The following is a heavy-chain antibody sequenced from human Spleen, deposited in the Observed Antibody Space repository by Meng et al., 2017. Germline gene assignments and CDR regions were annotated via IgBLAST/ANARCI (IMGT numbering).Heavy chain of an antibody. D-gene: IGHD3-3*01. Sequence: GESLKISCAASGFTFSDNAMSWVRQAPGKGLEWVSSICGDSTYYADSGKGRVTVSRDSSKNTLYLQMNSRRVEDTAVYYCAKVEASDYFDCWGQGTLVTVSS. J-gene: IGHJ4*02. CDR2: ICGDST. CDR1: GFTFSDNA. CDR3: AKVEASDYFDC. V-gene: IGHV3-23*01.